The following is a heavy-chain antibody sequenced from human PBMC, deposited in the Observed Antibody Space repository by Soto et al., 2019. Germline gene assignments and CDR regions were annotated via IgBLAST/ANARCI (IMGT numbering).Heavy chain of an antibody. J-gene: IGHJ4*02. V-gene: IGHV1-18*01. CDR3: ARLEGLATISYYFDF. CDR1: GYTLTSYG. D-gene: IGHD3-9*01. Sequence: ASVKVSCKASGYTLTSYGISWWRQAPGQGLEWMGWISAYNGNTNYAQKLQGRVTMTTDTSTSTAYMELRSLRSDDTAVYYCARLEGLATISYYFDFWGPGALVTVSS. CDR2: ISAYNGNT.